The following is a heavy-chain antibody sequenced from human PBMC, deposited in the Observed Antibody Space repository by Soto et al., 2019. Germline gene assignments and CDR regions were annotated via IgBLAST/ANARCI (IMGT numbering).Heavy chain of an antibody. Sequence: ASVKVSCKASGYTFTSYYMHWVRQAPGQELEWMGIINPSGGSTSYAQKFQGRVTMTRDTSTSTVYMEMSSLRSEDTAVYYCARVRIDAFDIWGQGTMVTVSS. J-gene: IGHJ3*02. V-gene: IGHV1-46*03. CDR1: GYTFTSYY. CDR2: INPSGGST. CDR3: ARVRIDAFDI.